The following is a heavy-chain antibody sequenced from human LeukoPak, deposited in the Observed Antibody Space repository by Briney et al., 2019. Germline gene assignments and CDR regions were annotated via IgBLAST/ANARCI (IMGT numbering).Heavy chain of an antibody. CDR3: ARGLPEKYYDGSGYYFFDS. Sequence: SETLSLTCAVYGGSFSGYYWSSIRQPPEKGLEWIGEVNHSGSTNYNPSLKSRVTISEDTSKNQFSLRLSSVTAADTAVYYCARGLPEKYYDGSGYYFFDSWGQGTLVTVSS. CDR2: VNHSGST. D-gene: IGHD3-22*01. V-gene: IGHV4-34*01. CDR1: GGSFSGYY. J-gene: IGHJ4*02.